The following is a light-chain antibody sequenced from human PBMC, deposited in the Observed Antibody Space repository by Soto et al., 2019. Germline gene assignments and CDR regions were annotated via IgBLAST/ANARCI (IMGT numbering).Light chain of an antibody. CDR3: SSYAGSNNYV. V-gene: IGLV2-8*01. Sequence: QSVLTQPASVSASPGQSITISCTGTSSDVGGYNYVSWYQQHPGEAPKLIIYEVSKRPSGVPDRFSGSKSGNTASLTVSGLQAEDEADYYCSSYAGSNNYVFGTGTKVTVL. CDR2: EVS. J-gene: IGLJ1*01. CDR1: SSDVGGYNY.